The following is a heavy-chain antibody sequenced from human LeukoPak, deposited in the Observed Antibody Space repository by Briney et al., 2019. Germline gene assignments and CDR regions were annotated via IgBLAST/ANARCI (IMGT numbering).Heavy chain of an antibody. CDR2: INPNSGGT. J-gene: IGHJ3*02. V-gene: IGHV1-2*04. CDR1: GYTFTGYY. D-gene: IGHD3-10*01. Sequence: ASVKVSCKASGYTFTGYYMHWVRQAPGQGLEWMGWINPNSGGTNYAQKFQGWVTMTRDTSISTAYMELSRLRSDDTAVYYCARDSSYGITMVRGVMPDDAFDIWGQGTMVTVSS. CDR3: ARDSSYGITMVRGVMPDDAFDI.